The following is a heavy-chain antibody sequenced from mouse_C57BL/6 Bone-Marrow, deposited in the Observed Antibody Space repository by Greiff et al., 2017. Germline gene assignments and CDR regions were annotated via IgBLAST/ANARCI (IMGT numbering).Heavy chain of an antibody. CDR2: ISGGGGNT. CDR1: GFTFSSYT. Sequence: EVKLEESGGGLVKPGGSLKLPCAASGFTFSSYTMSWVRQTPEKRLEWVATISGGGGNTYYPDSVKGRFTISRDNAKKTLYLQMSSLRSEDTALYYCARPVYGYYFDYWGQGTTLTVSS. J-gene: IGHJ2*01. V-gene: IGHV5-9*01. D-gene: IGHD1-1*01. CDR3: ARPVYGYYFDY.